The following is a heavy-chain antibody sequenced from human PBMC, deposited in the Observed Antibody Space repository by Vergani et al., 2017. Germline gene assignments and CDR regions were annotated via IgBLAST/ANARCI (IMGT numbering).Heavy chain of an antibody. V-gene: IGHV5-51*01. CDR2: IYPGDSDT. J-gene: IGHJ6*02. CDR1: GYSFTSYW. D-gene: IGHD3-3*01. CDR3: ARHAPTITIFGVVAKGYYYYGMDV. Sequence: EVQLVQSGAEVKKPGESLKISCKGSGYSFTSYWIGWVRQMPGKGLEWMGIIYPGDSDTRYSPSFQGQVTISADKSISTAYLQWSSLKASDTDMYYCARHAPTITIFGVVAKGYYYYGMDVWGQGTTVTVSS.